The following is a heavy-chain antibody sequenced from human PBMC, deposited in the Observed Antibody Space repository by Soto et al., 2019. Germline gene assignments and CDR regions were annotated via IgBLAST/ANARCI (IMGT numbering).Heavy chain of an antibody. V-gene: IGHV1-18*01. J-gene: IGHJ4*02. CDR2: ISTDIGNT. Sequence: QVQLVQSGAEVKKPGASLKVSCKTSGYTFTTYGISWVRQAPGQGLEWMGWISTDIGNTNYAQKVQDRVTMTTDTSTSTAYMELRSLRSDDTAVYYCARFNCISSSCYEGYFDYWGQGTVVTVSS. CDR3: ARFNCISSSCYEGYFDY. CDR1: GYTFTTYG. D-gene: IGHD2-2*01.